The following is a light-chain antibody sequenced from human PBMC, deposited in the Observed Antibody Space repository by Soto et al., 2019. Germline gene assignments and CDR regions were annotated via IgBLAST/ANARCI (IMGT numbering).Light chain of an antibody. CDR3: QQYNSFGT. J-gene: IGKJ1*01. CDR1: QTISSW. V-gene: IGKV1-5*03. CDR2: KAS. Sequence: DIQMTQSPSTLSGSVGDRVTITCRASQTISSWLAWYQQKPGKAPKLLIYKASTLKSGVPSRFSGSGSGTEFTLTISSLQPDDFATYYCQQYNSFGTFGQGTKVDI.